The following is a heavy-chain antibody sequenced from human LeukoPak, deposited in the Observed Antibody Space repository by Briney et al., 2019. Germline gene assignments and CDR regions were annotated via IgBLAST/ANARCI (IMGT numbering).Heavy chain of an antibody. CDR2: IKHDGSEK. J-gene: IGHJ4*02. CDR1: GFTFSSSS. Sequence: GGSVRLSCAASGFTFSSSSMSWVRLAPGKGLEWVANIKHDGSEKYDVDSVRGRFTISRDNAKDSLYLQMNSLRAEDTAVYFCARDLTGGPDYWGQGTLVTVPS. CDR3: ARDLTGGPDY. D-gene: IGHD3-9*01. V-gene: IGHV3-7*01.